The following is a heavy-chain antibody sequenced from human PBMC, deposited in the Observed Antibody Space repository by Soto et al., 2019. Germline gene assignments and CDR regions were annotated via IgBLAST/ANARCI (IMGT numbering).Heavy chain of an antibody. Sequence: QVPLLQSGAEVKKPGASVKVSCKASGYTFTNYGITWVRQAPGQGLEWMGWISAYNGDTHYTQRLQGRVTMTTDTSTSTAYMELRGLRSDDTAVYYCARVLQLVGYFYYYMDVWGKGTTLTVSS. CDR3: ARVLQLVGYFYYYMDV. CDR1: GYTFTNYG. D-gene: IGHD6-6*01. CDR2: ISAYNGDT. V-gene: IGHV1-18*01. J-gene: IGHJ6*03.